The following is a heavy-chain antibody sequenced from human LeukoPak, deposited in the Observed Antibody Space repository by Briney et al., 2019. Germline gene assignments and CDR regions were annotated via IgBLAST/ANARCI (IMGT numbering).Heavy chain of an antibody. J-gene: IGHJ4*02. CDR3: ARDLQRWLQGPFDY. Sequence: PGGSLRLSCAASGFTFSSYGMHWVRQAPGKGLEWVAVIWYDGSNKYYADSVKGRFTISRDNSKNTLYLQMNSLRAEDTAVYYCARDLQRWLQGPFDYWGQGTLVTVSS. CDR1: GFTFSSYG. D-gene: IGHD5-24*01. CDR2: IWYDGSNK. V-gene: IGHV3-33*01.